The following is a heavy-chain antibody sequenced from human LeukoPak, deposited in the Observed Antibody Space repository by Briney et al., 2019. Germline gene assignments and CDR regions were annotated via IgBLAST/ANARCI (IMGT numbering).Heavy chain of an antibody. CDR3: ASVVVTVDY. CDR1: GFTFSSYG. Sequence: PGRSLRLSCAASGFTFSSYGMHWVRQAPGKGLEWVSSISSSSSYVYYADSVKGRFTISRANAKNSLYLQMNSLRAEDTAVYYCASVVVTVDYWGQGTLVTVSS. V-gene: IGHV3-21*01. CDR2: ISSSSSYV. J-gene: IGHJ4*02. D-gene: IGHD2-21*02.